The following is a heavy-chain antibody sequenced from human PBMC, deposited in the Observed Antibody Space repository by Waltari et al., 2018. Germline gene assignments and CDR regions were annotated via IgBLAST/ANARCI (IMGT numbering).Heavy chain of an antibody. CDR1: GGSFSGYY. CDR2: INHSGST. J-gene: IGHJ4*02. D-gene: IGHD2-2*03. Sequence: QVQLQQWGAGLLKPSETLSLNCAVYGGSFSGYYWSWIRQPPGKGLEWIGEINHSGSTNYNPSLKSRVTISVDTSKNQFSLKLSSVTAADTAVYYCARGRRLDYFDYWGQGTLVTVSS. CDR3: ARGRRLDYFDY. V-gene: IGHV4-34*01.